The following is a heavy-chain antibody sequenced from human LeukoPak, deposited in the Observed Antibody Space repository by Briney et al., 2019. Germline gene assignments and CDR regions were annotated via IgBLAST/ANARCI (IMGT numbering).Heavy chain of an antibody. D-gene: IGHD4-17*01. Sequence: ASVKVSCKASGYTFTSYDINWVRQATGQGLEWTGWMNPNSGNTGYAQKFQGRVTITRNTSISTAYMELSSLRSEDTAVYYCARGLRTTQLYYFDYWGQGTLVTVSS. CDR1: GYTFTSYD. J-gene: IGHJ4*02. CDR3: ARGLRTTQLYYFDY. CDR2: MNPNSGNT. V-gene: IGHV1-8*03.